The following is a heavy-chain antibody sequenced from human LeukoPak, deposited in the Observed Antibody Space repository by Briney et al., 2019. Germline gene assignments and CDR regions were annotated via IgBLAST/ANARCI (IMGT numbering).Heavy chain of an antibody. CDR3: ARGPPSTVLTPDDAFDI. CDR1: GYTFTAYY. V-gene: IGHV1-2*02. Sequence: GASVKVPCKPSGYTFTAYYIHWVRQAPGQGLEWVAWINPSSGGANYAQKFQGRVTMTRDTSITTAYLELSSLRSDDTAVYYCARGPPSTVLTPDDAFDIWGHGTVVTVSS. CDR2: INPSSGGA. D-gene: IGHD4-23*01. J-gene: IGHJ3*02.